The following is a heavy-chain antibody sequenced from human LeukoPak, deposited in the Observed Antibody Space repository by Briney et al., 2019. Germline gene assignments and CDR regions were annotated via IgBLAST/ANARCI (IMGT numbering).Heavy chain of an antibody. CDR3: ARDLDSSGSFDY. Sequence: GGSLRLSCAASGFTFSSYAMHWVRQAPGKGLEWVAVISYDGSNKYYADSVKGRFTISRDNSKNTLYLQMNSLRAEDTAMYYCARDLDSSGSFDYWGQGTLVTVSS. J-gene: IGHJ4*02. CDR1: GFTFSSYA. CDR2: ISYDGSNK. V-gene: IGHV3-30*04. D-gene: IGHD6-19*01.